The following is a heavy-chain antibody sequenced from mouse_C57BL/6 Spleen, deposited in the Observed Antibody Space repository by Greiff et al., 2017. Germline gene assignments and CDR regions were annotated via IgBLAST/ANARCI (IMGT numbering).Heavy chain of an antibody. CDR2: IYPSDSET. CDR1: GYTFTSYW. CDR3: ARSRGSRDWYFDV. Sequence: VQLQQPGAELVRPGSSVKLSCKASGYTFTSYWMDWVKQRPGQGLEWIGNIYPSDSETHYNQKFKDKATLTVDKSSSTAYMQLSSLTSEDSAVYYCARSRGSRDWYFDVWGTGTTVTVSS. D-gene: IGHD1-1*01. V-gene: IGHV1-61*01. J-gene: IGHJ1*03.